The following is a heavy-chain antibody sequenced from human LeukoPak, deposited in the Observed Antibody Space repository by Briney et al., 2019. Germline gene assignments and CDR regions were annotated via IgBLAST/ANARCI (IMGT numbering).Heavy chain of an antibody. V-gene: IGHV3-23*01. CDR1: GLTFSSYA. CDR3: AKARDYGDSDLDY. D-gene: IGHD4-17*01. CDR2: ISGSGGST. J-gene: IGHJ4*02. Sequence: GVSLRLSCAASGLTFSSYAMSWVRQAPGKGLEWVSAISGSGGSTYYADSVKGRFTISRDNSKNTLFLQMNSLRAEDTAVYYCAKARDYGDSDLDYWGQGTLVTVSS.